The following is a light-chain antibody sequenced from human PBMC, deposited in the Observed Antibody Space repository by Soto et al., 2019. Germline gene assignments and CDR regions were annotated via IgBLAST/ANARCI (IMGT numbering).Light chain of an antibody. CDR3: QHYHSWPLT. CDR2: AAS. CDR1: QGVGST. V-gene: IGKV3-15*01. Sequence: EIVMTQSPATLSVSPGERATLSCRASQGVGSTLAWYQQKPGQTPRLLIYAASTRATGVPARFSGSGSGTEFTLTINRLQSEDFAVYYCQHYHSWPLTFGGGTKVEIK. J-gene: IGKJ4*01.